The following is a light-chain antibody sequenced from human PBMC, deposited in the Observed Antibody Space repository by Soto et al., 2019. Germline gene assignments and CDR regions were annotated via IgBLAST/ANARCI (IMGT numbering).Light chain of an antibody. Sequence: QSVLTQPASVSGSPGQSITISCTGTSSDIGGYNYVSWYQQHPGKSPKLMIYDVSDRPSGVSNRFSGSKSGNTASLTISGLQAEDEADYYCASSASSNTVLFCGGTKVTVL. CDR3: ASSASSNTVL. V-gene: IGLV2-14*03. CDR1: SSDIGGYNY. J-gene: IGLJ2*01. CDR2: DVS.